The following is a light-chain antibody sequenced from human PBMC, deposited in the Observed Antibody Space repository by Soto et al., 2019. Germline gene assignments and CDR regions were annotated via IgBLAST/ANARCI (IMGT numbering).Light chain of an antibody. CDR3: SSYTTSNTRQIV. CDR2: DVT. V-gene: IGLV2-14*03. Sequence: QCVLTQPASVYGSPGEWITISCTGTSSDVGGYNYVSWYQHHPGKAPKLIIYDVTNRPSGVSNPFSGSKSGNTASLTISGLQPEDEADYYCSSYTTSNTRQIVFGTGTKVTVL. J-gene: IGLJ1*01. CDR1: SSDVGGYNY.